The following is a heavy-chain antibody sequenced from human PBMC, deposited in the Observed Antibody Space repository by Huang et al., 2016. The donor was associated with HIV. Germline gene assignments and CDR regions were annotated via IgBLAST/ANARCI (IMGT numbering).Heavy chain of an antibody. D-gene: IGHD6-13*01. Sequence: QLQLQESGPGLVKPSETLSLTCSVSGGSIISSSYYWGWIRQPPGKGLGWIGSIYYSGTTYYNPSLKSRVTISVDTSKNQFSLKLSSVTAADTAVYYCAGQGRIVGIPAAPLRFDPWGQGTLVSVSS. CDR3: AGQGRIVGIPAAPLRFDP. CDR1: GGSIISSSYY. CDR2: IYYSGTT. J-gene: IGHJ5*02. V-gene: IGHV4-39*01.